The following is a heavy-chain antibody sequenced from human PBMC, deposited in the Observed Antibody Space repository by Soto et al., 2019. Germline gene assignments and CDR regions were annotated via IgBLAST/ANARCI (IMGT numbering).Heavy chain of an antibody. CDR1: GFSLSSDGVG. Sequence: QITLKESGPTLVKPTQTLTLTCTCSGFSLSSDGVGVGWIRQPPGKALEWLALIYWDDDKRYSPSLKSRLTIIKDTSKNQVVLTMTNMDPADTATYYCAHRGRNDFGSGYLDYWGQGTLVTVSS. D-gene: IGHD3-3*01. CDR3: AHRGRNDFGSGYLDY. J-gene: IGHJ4*02. V-gene: IGHV2-5*02. CDR2: IYWDDDK.